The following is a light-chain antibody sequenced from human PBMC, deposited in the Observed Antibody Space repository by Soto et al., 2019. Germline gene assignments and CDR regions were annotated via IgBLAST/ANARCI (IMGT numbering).Light chain of an antibody. Sequence: ESVMTQSPLSLSVTPGEPASISCRSSQSLLHSNGYNYLDWYLQKPGQSPQLLIYLGSFRAAGVTDRFSGSGSGTYFTLKISRVEAADVGVYYCMQALQTPSFGGGTKVEIK. J-gene: IGKJ4*01. CDR2: LGS. CDR3: MQALQTPS. V-gene: IGKV2-28*01. CDR1: QSLLHSNGYNY.